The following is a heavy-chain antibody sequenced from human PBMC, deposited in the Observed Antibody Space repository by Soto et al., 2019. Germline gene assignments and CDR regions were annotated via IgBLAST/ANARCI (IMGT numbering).Heavy chain of an antibody. CDR2: MSYDGSKK. V-gene: IGHV3-30*18. D-gene: IGHD6-13*01. CDR1: GFSFSAYG. CDR3: AKLDTSGDMPTMAAAETH. J-gene: IGHJ1*01. Sequence: QVQLVESGGGVVQPGGSLRLSCAASGFSFSAYGMHWVRQSPGKGLEWVAVMSYDGSKKYYLDSVKGRFTISRDNSQNTLFLQMNTLRPEDSALYYCAKLDTSGDMPTMAAAETHWGQGTLVTVSS.